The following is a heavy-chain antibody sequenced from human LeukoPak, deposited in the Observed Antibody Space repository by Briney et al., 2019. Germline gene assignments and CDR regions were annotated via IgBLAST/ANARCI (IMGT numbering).Heavy chain of an antibody. Sequence: SQTLPLTCAISGDSVSSNSASWNWIRQSPSRGPEWLGRTYYRSKWYNDYAVSVKSRITINPDTSKNQFSLQLNSVSPEDTAMYWCAREGVAGDNWFDPWGQGTLVTVSS. D-gene: IGHD6-19*01. CDR3: AREGVAGDNWFDP. J-gene: IGHJ5*02. CDR1: GDSVSSNSAS. V-gene: IGHV6-1*01. CDR2: TYYRSKWYN.